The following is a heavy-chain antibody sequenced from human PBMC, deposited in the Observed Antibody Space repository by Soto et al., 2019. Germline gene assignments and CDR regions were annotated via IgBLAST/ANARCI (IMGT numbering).Heavy chain of an antibody. V-gene: IGHV3-33*01. J-gene: IGHJ4*02. D-gene: IGHD3-10*01. CDR2: IWYDGSNQ. Sequence: GGSLRLSCPPSGFTFSTYGMHWVRQAPGKGLEWVAVIWYDGSNQYYADSVKGRFTISRDNSKNMLYLQLNSLRAEDTAVYYCARDLGAFNYGSAYFDYWGQGTPVTVSS. CDR1: GFTFSTYG. CDR3: ARDLGAFNYGSAYFDY.